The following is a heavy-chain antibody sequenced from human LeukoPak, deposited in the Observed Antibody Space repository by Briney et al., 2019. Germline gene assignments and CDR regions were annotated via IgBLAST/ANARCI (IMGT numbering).Heavy chain of an antibody. CDR1: GFTFSNYV. D-gene: IGHD5-18*01. V-gene: IGHV3-30*07. Sequence: GESLRLSCAASGFTFSNYVMYWARQAPGKGLEWVAVISDDGSNKFYADSVKGRSTISRDSSKNTVYLQINSLRAEDTAVYYCGKTTAGYSSGQKPAWPVDYWGQGTLVTVSS. CDR2: ISDDGSNK. CDR3: GKTTAGYSSGQKPAWPVDY. J-gene: IGHJ4*02.